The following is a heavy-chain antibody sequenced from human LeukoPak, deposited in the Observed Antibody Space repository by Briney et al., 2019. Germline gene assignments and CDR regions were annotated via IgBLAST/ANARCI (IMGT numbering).Heavy chain of an antibody. CDR3: VAIREWNGWYYFYY. D-gene: IGHD1-1*01. CDR2: IKTNTGNP. Sequence: ASVKVSCTASGYTFTSYAMNWVRQAPGQGLEWMGWIKTNTGNPTYAQGFTGRFVFSLDASVSTAYLQISSLTAEDTAVHYCVAIREWNGWYYFYYSGDGTLCTASS. J-gene: IGHJ4*01. CDR1: GYTFTSYA. V-gene: IGHV7-4-1*02.